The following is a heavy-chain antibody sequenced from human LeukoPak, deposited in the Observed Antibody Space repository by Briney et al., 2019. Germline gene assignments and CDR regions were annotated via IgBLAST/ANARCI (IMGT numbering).Heavy chain of an antibody. V-gene: IGHV3-30-3*01. Sequence: PGGSLRLSCAASGFTFSSCAMYWVRQAPGKGLEWVAVISYDGSNKYYPDSVKGRFTISRDESKNTLYLQMHSLRAEDTAVYYCARDPEYWGQGTLVTVSS. CDR1: GFTFSSCA. CDR2: ISYDGSNK. CDR3: ARDPEY. J-gene: IGHJ4*02.